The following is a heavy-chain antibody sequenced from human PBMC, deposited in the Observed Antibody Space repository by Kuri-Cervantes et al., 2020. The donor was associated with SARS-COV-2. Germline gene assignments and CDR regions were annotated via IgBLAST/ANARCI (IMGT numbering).Heavy chain of an antibody. V-gene: IGHV3-11*04. J-gene: IGHJ4*02. Sequence: GESLKISCTASGFIFSDYYMTWIRQAPGKGLEWVSNIGPSGTTKYYADSVKGRFTISRDNAKKTMYLQLSSQRAEDAAVYYCARDHYYYDSSGYGRFDYWGQGTLVTVSS. CDR3: ARDHYYYDSSGYGRFDY. CDR2: IGPSGTTK. D-gene: IGHD3-22*01. CDR1: GFIFSDYY.